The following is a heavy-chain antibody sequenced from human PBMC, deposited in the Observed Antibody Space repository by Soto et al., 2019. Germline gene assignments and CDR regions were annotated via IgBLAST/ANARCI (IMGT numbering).Heavy chain of an antibody. CDR3: ARGVGTSAPDY. CDR2: INAGNGNT. CDR1: GYTFTSYA. Sequence: QVQLVQSGAEEKKPGASVKVSCKASGYTFTSYAMHWVRQAPGQRLEWMGWINAGNGNTKYSQKFQGRVTITRDTSARTAYMELSSLRSEDTAVYYCARGVGTSAPDYWGQGTLVTVSS. D-gene: IGHD2-15*01. J-gene: IGHJ4*02. V-gene: IGHV1-3*05.